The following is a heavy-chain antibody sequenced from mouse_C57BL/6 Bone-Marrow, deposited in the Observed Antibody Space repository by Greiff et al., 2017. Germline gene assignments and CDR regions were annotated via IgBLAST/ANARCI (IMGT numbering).Heavy chain of an antibody. CDR2: ISSGGDYI. CDR1: GFTFSSYA. D-gene: IGHD2-5*01. V-gene: IGHV5-9-1*02. CDR3: TREGNSNPYAMDY. J-gene: IGHJ4*01. Sequence: EVKLVESGDGLVKPGGSLKLSCAASGFTFSSYAMSWVRQTPEKRLEWVAYISSGGDYIYYADTVKGRITISRDNARNTLYLQMSSLKAEETAMYDCTREGNSNPYAMDYWGQGTSVTVSS.